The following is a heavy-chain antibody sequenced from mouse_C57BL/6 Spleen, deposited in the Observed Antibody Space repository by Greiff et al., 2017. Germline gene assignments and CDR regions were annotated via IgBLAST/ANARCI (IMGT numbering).Heavy chain of an antibody. CDR1: GFTFSDYG. J-gene: IGHJ2*01. Sequence: EVQLQQSGGGLVKPGGSLKLSCAASGFTFSDYGMHWVRQAPEKGLEWVADISSGSSTIYYADTVKGRFTISRDNAKNTLFLQMTSLRSEDTAMYYCARAPIYYDYDYFDYWGQGTTLTVSS. CDR3: ARAPIYYDYDYFDY. CDR2: ISSGSSTI. D-gene: IGHD2-4*01. V-gene: IGHV5-17*01.